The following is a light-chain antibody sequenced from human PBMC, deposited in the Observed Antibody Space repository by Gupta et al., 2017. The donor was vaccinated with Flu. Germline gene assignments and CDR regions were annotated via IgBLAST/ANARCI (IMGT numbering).Light chain of an antibody. CDR1: QSISSW. CDR2: KAS. J-gene: IGKJ1*01. Sequence: DIQMTQSPSTLSASVGDRVTIACRASQSISSWLAWYQQKPGKAPKLLIYKASNLESGVPLRFSGSGSGTEFTLTISNLQPDDFATYYCQQYNSYSWTFGQGTKVEIK. V-gene: IGKV1-5*03. CDR3: QQYNSYSWT.